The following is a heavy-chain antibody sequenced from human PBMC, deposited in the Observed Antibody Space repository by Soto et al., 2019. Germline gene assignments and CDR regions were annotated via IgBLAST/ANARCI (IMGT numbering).Heavy chain of an antibody. CDR1: GGSFSGYY. D-gene: IGHD5-12*01. CDR3: ARGAGVAY. J-gene: IGHJ4*02. CDR2: INHSGST. Sequence: SETLSLTCAVYGGSFSGYYWSWIRQPPGKGLEWIGEINHSGSTNYNPSLKSRVTISVDTSKNQFSLKLSSVTAADTAVYYCARGAGVAYWGQGTLVTVSS. V-gene: IGHV4-34*01.